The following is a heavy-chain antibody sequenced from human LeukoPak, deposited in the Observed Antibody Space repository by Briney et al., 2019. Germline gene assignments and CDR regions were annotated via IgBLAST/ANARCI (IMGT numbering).Heavy chain of an antibody. CDR1: GGSMSSFY. V-gene: IGHV4-59*08. D-gene: IGHD2-21*02. Sequence: PSETLSLTCTVSGGSMSSFYWTWIRQPPGKGLEWIAYIYYSGSTNYNPSLKSRVTISVDTSKNQFSLKLSSVTAADTAVYYCARSAPSYIVVVTATYWYFDLWGRGTLVTVSS. J-gene: IGHJ2*01. CDR2: IYYSGST. CDR3: ARSAPSYIVVVTATYWYFDL.